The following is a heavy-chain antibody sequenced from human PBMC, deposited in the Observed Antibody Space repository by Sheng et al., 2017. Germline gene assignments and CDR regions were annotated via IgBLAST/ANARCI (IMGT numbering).Heavy chain of an antibody. Sequence: QVQLVQSGAEVKKPGASVKVSCKASGYTFTSYDINWVRQATGQGLEWMGWMNPNSGNTGYAQKFQGRVTITRNTSISTAYMELSSLRSEDTAVYYCARGRRGIRGRYYYYMDVWAQGTTVTVSS. V-gene: IGHV1-8*03. CDR1: GYTFTSYD. CDR2: MNPNSGNT. J-gene: IGHJ6*03. CDR3: ARGRRGIRGRYYYYMDV. D-gene: IGHD1-26*01.